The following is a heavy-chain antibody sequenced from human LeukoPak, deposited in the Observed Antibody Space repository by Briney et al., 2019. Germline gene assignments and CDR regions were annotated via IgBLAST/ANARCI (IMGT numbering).Heavy chain of an antibody. Sequence: PSETLSLTCSVSGGSINNYYWSWIRQPPRKGLEWIGHISYSGNTNYNSSLRSRVTISVDTSNNQFSLRLSSVTAADTAVYYCARDSYTGSHFEDTFDIWGQGTMVTVSS. V-gene: IGHV4-59*01. CDR1: GGSINNYY. D-gene: IGHD1-26*01. CDR3: ARDSYTGSHFEDTFDI. J-gene: IGHJ3*02. CDR2: ISYSGNT.